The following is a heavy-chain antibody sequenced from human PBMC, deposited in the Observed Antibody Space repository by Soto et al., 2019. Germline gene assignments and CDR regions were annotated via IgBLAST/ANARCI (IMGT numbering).Heavy chain of an antibody. D-gene: IGHD3-22*01. V-gene: IGHV1-3*01. CDR1: GYTFTSYA. CDR2: INAGNGNT. J-gene: IGHJ4*02. CDR3: ARGDYYDIHDY. Sequence: QVQLVQSGAEVKKPGASVKVSCKASGYTFTSYAMHWVRQAPGQGLEWMRWINAGNGNTKYSQKFQGRVTITRDTSASTAYMELSSLRSEDTAVYYCARGDYYDIHDYWGQGTLVTVSS.